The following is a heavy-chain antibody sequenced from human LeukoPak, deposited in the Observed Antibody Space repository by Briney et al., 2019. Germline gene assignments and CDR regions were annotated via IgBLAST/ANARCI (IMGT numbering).Heavy chain of an antibody. Sequence: ASVKVSCKASGYTFTVYYIHWVRQAPGQGLEWMGIIDPSGGSTSYAQEFQGRVTMTRDTSTSTVYMDLSSLRSEDTAVYYCARDNTAAGPFDYWGQGTLVTVSS. V-gene: IGHV1-46*01. CDR2: IDPSGGST. CDR1: GYTFTVYY. J-gene: IGHJ4*02. D-gene: IGHD6-13*01. CDR3: ARDNTAAGPFDY.